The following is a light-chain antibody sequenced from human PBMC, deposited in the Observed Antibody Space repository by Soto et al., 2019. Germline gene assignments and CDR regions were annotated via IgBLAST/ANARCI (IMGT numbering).Light chain of an antibody. Sequence: ESLLTQSPATLSLSPGERATLSCRASPSVSNSLAWYQHKPGQAPRLLIYDASNRATGVPTRFSGSGAGTDFALCISSRESEDFAVYYCQQRNKWPPVTFGGGASVEIK. CDR1: PSVSNS. V-gene: IGKV3-11*01. J-gene: IGKJ4*01. CDR2: DAS. CDR3: QQRNKWPPVT.